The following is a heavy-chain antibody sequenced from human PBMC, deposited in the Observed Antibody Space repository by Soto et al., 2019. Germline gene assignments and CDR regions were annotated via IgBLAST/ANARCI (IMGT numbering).Heavy chain of an antibody. CDR2: INAGNGNT. V-gene: IGHV1-3*01. CDR3: ARSPYIPTVTTPSYWFDP. D-gene: IGHD4-17*01. Sequence: ASVKVSCKASGYTFTSYAMHWVRQAPGQRLEWMGWINAGNGNTKYSQKFQGRVTITRDTSASTAYMELSSLRSEDTAVYYCARSPYIPTVTTPSYWFDPWGQGTLVTVSS. J-gene: IGHJ5*02. CDR1: GYTFTSYA.